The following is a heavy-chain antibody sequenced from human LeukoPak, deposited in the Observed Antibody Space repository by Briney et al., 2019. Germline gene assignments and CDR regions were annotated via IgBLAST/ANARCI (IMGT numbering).Heavy chain of an antibody. CDR3: ARDPSSWYEGAFDI. D-gene: IGHD6-13*01. V-gene: IGHV3-7*01. J-gene: IGHJ3*02. CDR1: GFTFSSYW. CDR2: IKQDGSEK. Sequence: GGSLRLSCAASGFTFSSYWISWVRQAPGKGLEWVANIKQDGSEKYYVDSVKGRFTISRDNAKNSLYLQMNSLRAEDTAVYYCARDPSSWYEGAFDIWGQGTMVTVSS.